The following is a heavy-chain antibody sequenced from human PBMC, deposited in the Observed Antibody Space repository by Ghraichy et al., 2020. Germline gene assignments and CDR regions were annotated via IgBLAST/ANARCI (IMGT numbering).Heavy chain of an antibody. CDR3: ARHRGDYLYWYFGL. CDR2: IYYSGST. Sequence: SETLSLTCTVSGGSISSYYWSWIRQPPGKGLEWIGYIYYSGSTNYNPSLKSRVTISVDTSKNQFSLKLSSVTAADTAVYYCARHRGDYLYWYFGLWGRGTLVTVSS. CDR1: GGSISSYY. J-gene: IGHJ2*01. V-gene: IGHV4-59*08. D-gene: IGHD4-17*01.